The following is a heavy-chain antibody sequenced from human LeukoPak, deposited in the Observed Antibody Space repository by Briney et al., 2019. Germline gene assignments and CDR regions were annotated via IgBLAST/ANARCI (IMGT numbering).Heavy chain of an antibody. CDR3: AKVQYYHSSGYLDY. V-gene: IGHV3-30*18. Sequence: GGSLRLSCAAAGFTFSSYVMHWVRQAPGKGLEWVAVISTDGSNEYYVDSVKGRFTISRDNSKNMLYLQMKSLRAEDTAVYYCAKVQYYHSSGYLDYWGQGTLVTVSS. D-gene: IGHD3-22*01. CDR2: ISTDGSNE. J-gene: IGHJ4*02. CDR1: GFTFSSYV.